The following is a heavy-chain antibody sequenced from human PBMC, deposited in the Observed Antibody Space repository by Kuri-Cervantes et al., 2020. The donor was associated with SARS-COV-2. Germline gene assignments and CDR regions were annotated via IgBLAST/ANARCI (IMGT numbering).Heavy chain of an antibody. J-gene: IGHJ4*02. CDR3: ASGLRIQLWFLPRKLDY. Sequence: GGSLRLSCAASGFTFSSYAMHWVRQAPGKGLEWVAVISYDGSNKYYADSVKGRFTISRDNSKNTLYLQMNSLRAEDTAVYYCASGLRIQLWFLPRKLDYWGQGTLVTVSS. D-gene: IGHD5-18*01. CDR2: ISYDGSNK. V-gene: IGHV3-30-3*01. CDR1: GFTFSSYA.